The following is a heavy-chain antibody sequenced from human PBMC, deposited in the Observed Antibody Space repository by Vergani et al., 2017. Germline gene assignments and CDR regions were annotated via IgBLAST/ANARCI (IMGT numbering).Heavy chain of an antibody. CDR3: ARGNSLGSY. CDR1: GFIFSSYW. J-gene: IGHJ4*02. D-gene: IGHD1-7*01. V-gene: IGHV3-7*01. CDR2: IKEDGSEK. Sequence: EVQLVESGGGLVQPGRSLRLSCAASGFIFSSYWMHWVRQAPGKGLEWVAAIKEDGSEKQYVDSVKGRFTISRDNAKKSLYLQTNSLRGEDTAVYYCARGNSLGSYWGQGTLVTVSS.